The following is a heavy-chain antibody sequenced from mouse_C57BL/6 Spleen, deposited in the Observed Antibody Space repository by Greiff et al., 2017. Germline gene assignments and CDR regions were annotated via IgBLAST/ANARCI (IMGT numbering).Heavy chain of an antibody. J-gene: IGHJ4*01. CDR3: SSPTTVPVYAMDY. Sequence: VKLMESGPGLVQPSQSLSITCTVSGFSLTSYGVHWVRQSPGKGLEWLGVIWSGGSTDYNAAFISRLSISKDNSKSQVFFKMNSLQADDTAIYYCSSPTTVPVYAMDYWGQGTSVTVSS. CDR1: GFSLTSYG. V-gene: IGHV2-2*01. D-gene: IGHD1-1*01. CDR2: IWSGGST.